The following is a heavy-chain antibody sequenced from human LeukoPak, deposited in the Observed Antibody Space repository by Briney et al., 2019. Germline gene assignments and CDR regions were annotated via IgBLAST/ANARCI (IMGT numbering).Heavy chain of an antibody. Sequence: GGSLRLSCAASGFTVSSNYMSWVRQAPGKGLEWVSVIYSGGTTNYADSVKGRFTISRDNSKNTLYLQMNSLRAEDTAVYYCARDRRVLGEDYYYYYGMDVWGQGTTVTVSS. D-gene: IGHD3-16*01. V-gene: IGHV3-53*01. CDR2: IYSGGTT. CDR3: ARDRRVLGEDYYYYYGMDV. CDR1: GFTVSSNY. J-gene: IGHJ6*02.